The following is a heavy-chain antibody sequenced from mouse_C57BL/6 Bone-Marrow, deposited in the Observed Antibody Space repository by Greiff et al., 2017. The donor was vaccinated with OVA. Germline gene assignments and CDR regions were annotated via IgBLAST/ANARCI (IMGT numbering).Heavy chain of an antibody. CDR1: GYTFTSYW. Sequence: VQLQQPGAELVRPGSSVKLSCKASGYTFTSYWMEWVKQRPGQGLEWIGNIYPSDSETHYNQKFKDKATLTVDKSSSTAYMQLSSLTSEDSAVYYCARWRDVGDYWGQGTTLTVSS. CDR2: IYPSDSET. J-gene: IGHJ2*01. D-gene: IGHD3-3*01. CDR3: ARWRDVGDY. V-gene: IGHV1-61*01.